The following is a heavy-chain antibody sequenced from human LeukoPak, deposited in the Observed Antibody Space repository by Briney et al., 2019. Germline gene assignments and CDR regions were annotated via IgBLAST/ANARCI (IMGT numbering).Heavy chain of an antibody. J-gene: IGHJ4*02. Sequence: SETLSLTCAVYGGSFSGYYWSWIRQPPGKGLEWIGYIYYSGSTYYNPSLKSRVTISVDTSKNQFSLKLSSVTAADTAVYYCARAHRGYFDYWGQGTLVTVSS. CDR3: ARAHRGYFDY. V-gene: IGHV4-34*09. CDR2: IYYSGST. CDR1: GGSFSGYY.